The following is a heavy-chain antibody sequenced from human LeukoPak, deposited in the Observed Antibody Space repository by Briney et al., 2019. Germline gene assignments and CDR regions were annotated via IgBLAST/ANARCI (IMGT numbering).Heavy chain of an antibody. V-gene: IGHV3-48*03. CDR2: INSGVSAI. CDR3: ARGGSYVHY. J-gene: IGHJ4*02. CDR1: GFTFNSYE. D-gene: IGHD1-26*01. Sequence: GSLRLSCAASGFTFNSYEMNWVRQAPGKGLEWVSYINSGVSAIYYADSVKGRFTISRDNAENSLYLQMNSLRADDTAVYYCARGGSYVHYWGQGTLVTVSS.